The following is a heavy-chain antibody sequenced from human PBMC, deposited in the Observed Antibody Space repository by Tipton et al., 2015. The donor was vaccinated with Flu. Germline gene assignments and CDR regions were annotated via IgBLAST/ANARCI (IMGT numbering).Heavy chain of an antibody. CDR2: IKQDGSEK. J-gene: IGHJ5*02. Sequence: SLRLSCAASGFTFSSYAMSWVRQAPGKGLEWVANIKQDGSEKYYVDSVKGRFTISRDNAKNSLYLQMNSLRAEDTAVYYCARLILFWFDPWGQGTLVTVSS. V-gene: IGHV3-7*01. CDR3: ARLILFWFDP. D-gene: IGHD2-21*01. CDR1: GFTFSSYA.